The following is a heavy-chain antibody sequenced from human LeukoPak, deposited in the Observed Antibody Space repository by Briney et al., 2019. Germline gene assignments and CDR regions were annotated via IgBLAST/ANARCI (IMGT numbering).Heavy chain of an antibody. V-gene: IGHV3-48*04. CDR2: ISSSSSTI. J-gene: IGHJ4*02. CDR1: GFTFSSYS. D-gene: IGHD5-18*01. CDR3: ARRASTERGHSYGLDY. Sequence: GGSLRLSCAASGFTFSSYSMNWVRQAPGKGLEWVSYISSSSSTIYYADSLTGRFTISRDNAKNSLYLQMSSLRAEDTAVYYCARRASTERGHSYGLDYWGQGTRVTVSS.